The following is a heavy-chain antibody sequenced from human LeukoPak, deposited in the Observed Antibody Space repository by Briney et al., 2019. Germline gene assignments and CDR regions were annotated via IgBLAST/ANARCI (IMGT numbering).Heavy chain of an antibody. CDR3: ARAGYSYGLGYFDY. CDR2: IYYSGST. D-gene: IGHD5-18*01. J-gene: IGHJ4*02. Sequence: SETLSLTCTVSGGSISNYYWSWIRQPPGKGLEWIGYIYYSGSTYYNPSLKSRVTISVDTSKNQFSLKLSSVTAADTAVYYCARAGYSYGLGYFDYWGQGTLVTVSS. V-gene: IGHV4-30-4*01. CDR1: GGSISNYY.